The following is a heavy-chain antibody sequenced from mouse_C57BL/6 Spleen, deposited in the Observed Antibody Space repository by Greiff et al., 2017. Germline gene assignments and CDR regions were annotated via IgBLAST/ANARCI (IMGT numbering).Heavy chain of an antibody. D-gene: IGHD1-1*01. V-gene: IGHV1-15*01. CDR2: IDPETGGT. CDR3: TRWRGGSSYEWFAY. J-gene: IGHJ3*01. Sequence: QVQLQQSGAELVRPGASVTLSCKASGYTFTDYEMHWVKQTPVHGLEWIGAIDPETGGTAYNQKFKGKAILTADKSSSTAYMELRSLTSEDSAVYYCTRWRGGSSYEWFAYWGQGTLVTVSA. CDR1: GYTFTDYE.